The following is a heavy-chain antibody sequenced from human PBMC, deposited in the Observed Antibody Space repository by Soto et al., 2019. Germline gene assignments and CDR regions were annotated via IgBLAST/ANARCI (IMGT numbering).Heavy chain of an antibody. V-gene: IGHV3-64*02. CDR3: ARDRNAVTTGEIDY. CDR2: ISSNGGST. D-gene: IGHD4-17*01. CDR1: GFTFSTYA. Sequence: GGSLRLSCAASGFTFSTYAMHWVRQAPGKGLKYVSAISSNGGSTYYADSVKGRFTISRDNSKNTLYLQMGSLTTEDMAVYYCARDRNAVTTGEIDYWGQGTLVTVSS. J-gene: IGHJ4*02.